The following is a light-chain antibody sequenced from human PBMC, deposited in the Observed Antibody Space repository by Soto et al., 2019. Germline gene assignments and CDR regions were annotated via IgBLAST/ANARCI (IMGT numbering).Light chain of an antibody. CDR3: QQSYSIPYT. V-gene: IGKV1-39*01. J-gene: IGKJ2*01. Sequence: DIQMTQSPSSLSASIGDRVTITCRASQSVSNDLNWYQQDPGKAPKILIYAASSLQSGVPSRFSGSGSGTDFPLTISSLQPEDFATYYCQQSYSIPYTFGQGTNLEI. CDR1: QSVSND. CDR2: AAS.